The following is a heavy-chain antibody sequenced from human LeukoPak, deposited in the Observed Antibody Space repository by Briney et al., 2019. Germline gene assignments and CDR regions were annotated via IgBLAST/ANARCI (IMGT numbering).Heavy chain of an antibody. CDR1: GFTFRNYV. CDR3: VRDNPRQQGFAY. CDR2: TSSDLNVK. J-gene: IGHJ4*02. D-gene: IGHD6-13*01. Sequence: QTGGSLRLSCAASGFTFRNYVIHWVRQAPGKGLEWVAVTSSDLNVKLYADSVKGRFTISRDNSRSTLYLQMNSLRAEDTAVYYCVRDNPRQQGFAYWGQGTLVTVSS. V-gene: IGHV3-30-3*01.